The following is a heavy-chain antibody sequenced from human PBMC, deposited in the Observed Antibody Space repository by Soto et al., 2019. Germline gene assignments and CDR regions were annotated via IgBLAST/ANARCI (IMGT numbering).Heavy chain of an antibody. CDR1: GGSISSSSYY. CDR3: ARLRVVGNYYFDY. CDR2: IYYSGST. V-gene: IGHV4-39*01. J-gene: IGHJ4*02. D-gene: IGHD1-26*01. Sequence: SETLSLTCTVSGGSISSSSYYWGWIRQPPGKGLEWIGSIYYSGSTYYNPSLKSRVTISVDTSKNQFSLKLSSVTAADTAVYYCARLRVVGNYYFDYWGQGTLVTVSS.